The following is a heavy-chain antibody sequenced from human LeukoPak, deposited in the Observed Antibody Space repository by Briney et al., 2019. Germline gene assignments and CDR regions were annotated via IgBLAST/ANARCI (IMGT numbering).Heavy chain of an antibody. CDR2: IWYDGSNK. J-gene: IGHJ6*02. D-gene: IGHD4-17*01. V-gene: IGHV3-33*01. CDR1: GFTFSSYG. Sequence: GGSLRLSCAASGFTFSSYGMHWVRQAPGKGLEWVAVIWYDGSNKYYADSVKGRFTISRDNSKNTLYLQMNSLRAEDTAVYYCARDLGMATVTTGGYYYYGMDVWGQGTTVTVSS. CDR3: ARDLGMATVTTGGYYYYGMDV.